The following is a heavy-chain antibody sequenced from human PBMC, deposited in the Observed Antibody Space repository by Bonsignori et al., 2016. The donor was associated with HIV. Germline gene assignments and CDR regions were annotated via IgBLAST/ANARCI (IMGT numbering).Heavy chain of an antibody. CDR3: ARGGYSSSWYRGGIGY. Sequence: ASVKVSCKASGYTFTSYYMHWVRQAPGQGLEWMGIINPSGGSTSYAQKFQGRVTMTRDTSTSTVYMELSSLRSEDTAVYYCARGGYSSSWYRGGIGYWGQGTLVTVSS. V-gene: IGHV1-46*01. CDR2: INPSGGST. J-gene: IGHJ4*02. D-gene: IGHD6-13*01. CDR1: GYTFTSYY.